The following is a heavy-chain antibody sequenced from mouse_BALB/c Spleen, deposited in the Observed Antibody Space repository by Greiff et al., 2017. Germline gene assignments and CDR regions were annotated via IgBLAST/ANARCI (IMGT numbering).Heavy chain of an antibody. J-gene: IGHJ1*01. CDR1: GYTFTSYY. D-gene: IGHD2-14*01. CDR3: TRRNYRYDGGYFDV. CDR2: INPSNGGT. V-gene: IGHV1S81*02. Sequence: QVQLKQSGAELVKPGASVKLSCKASGYTFTSYYMYWVKQRPGQGLEWIGEINPSNGGTNFNEKFKSKATLTVDKSSSTAYMQLSSLTSEDSAVYYCTRRNYRYDGGYFDVWGAGTTVTVSS.